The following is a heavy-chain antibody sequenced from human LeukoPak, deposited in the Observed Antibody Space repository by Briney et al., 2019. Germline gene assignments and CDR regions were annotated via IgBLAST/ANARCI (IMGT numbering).Heavy chain of an antibody. CDR2: ISSSGSTI. V-gene: IGHV3-48*03. CDR3: ARVSSMVRGHGMDV. CDR1: GFTFSSYE. Sequence: GGSLRLSCAASGFTFSSYEMNWVRQAPGRGLEWGSYISSSGSTIYYADSVKGRFTISRDNAKNSLYLQMNSLRAEDTAVYYCARVSSMVRGHGMDVWGQGTTVTVSS. D-gene: IGHD3-10*01. J-gene: IGHJ6*02.